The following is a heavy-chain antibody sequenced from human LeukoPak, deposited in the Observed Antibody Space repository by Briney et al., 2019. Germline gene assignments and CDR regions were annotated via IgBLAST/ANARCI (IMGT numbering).Heavy chain of an antibody. V-gene: IGHV4-39*07. CDR2: INHSGST. CDR3: ARFAGDGAHDY. D-gene: IGHD1-26*01. J-gene: IGHJ4*02. CDR1: GGSISSSYSY. Sequence: SETLSLTCTVSGGSISSSYSYWGWIRQPPGKGLEWIGEINHSGSTNYNPSLKSRVTISVDTSKNQFSLKLSSVTAADTAVYYCARFAGDGAHDYWGQGTLVTVSS.